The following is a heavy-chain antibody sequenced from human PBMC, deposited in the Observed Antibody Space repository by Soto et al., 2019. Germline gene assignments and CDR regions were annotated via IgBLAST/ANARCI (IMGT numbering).Heavy chain of an antibody. Sequence: PGGSLRLSCAASGFSFSTYGMHWVRQAPGKGLEWVAFISNDGSNKYYADSVKGRFTISRDNSENTLYLQMNSLRDEDTAVYYCARSAEYDSSGYYYLNWFDPWGQGTLVTVSS. D-gene: IGHD3-22*01. CDR3: ARSAEYDSSGYYYLNWFDP. V-gene: IGHV3-30*03. J-gene: IGHJ5*02. CDR2: ISNDGSNK. CDR1: GFSFSTYG.